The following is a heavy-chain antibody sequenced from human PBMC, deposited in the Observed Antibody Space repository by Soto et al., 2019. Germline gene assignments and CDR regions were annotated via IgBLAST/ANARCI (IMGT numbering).Heavy chain of an antibody. V-gene: IGHV2-5*02. CDR3: AHSGGYSSGWYPNWFDP. CDR2: IYWDDDK. CDR1: GFSPSTSGVG. D-gene: IGHD6-19*01. Sequence: SGPTLVNPTQTLTLTCTFSGFSPSTSGVGVGWIRQPPGKALEWLALIYWDDDKRYSPSLKSRLTITKDTSKNQVVLTMTNMDPVDTATYYCAHSGGYSSGWYPNWFDPWGQGTLVTVSS. J-gene: IGHJ5*02.